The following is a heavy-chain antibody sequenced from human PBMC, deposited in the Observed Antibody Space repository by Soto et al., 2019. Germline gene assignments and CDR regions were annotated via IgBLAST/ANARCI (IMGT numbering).Heavy chain of an antibody. CDR1: GFTVSSNY. D-gene: IGHD4-17*01. CDR3: ARGKGDYENYYYYYYMDV. CDR2: IYSGGST. V-gene: IGHV3-53*04. Sequence: EVQLVESGGGLVQPGGSLRLSCAASGFTVSSNYMSWVRQAPGKGLEWVSVIYSGGSTYYADSVKGRFTISRHNSKNTLYLQMNSLRAEDTAVYYCARGKGDYENYYYYYYMDVWGKGTTVTVSS. J-gene: IGHJ6*03.